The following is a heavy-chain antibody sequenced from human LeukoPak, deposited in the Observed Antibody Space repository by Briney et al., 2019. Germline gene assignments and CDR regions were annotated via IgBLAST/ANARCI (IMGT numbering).Heavy chain of an antibody. CDR1: GASISTFH. J-gene: IGHJ4*02. CDR2: IYSSGST. Sequence: PSETLSLTCSVSGASISTFHWTWFRQPAGRGLEWIGLIYSSGSTLLNPSLKNRVAMSVDLTKNQLSLELTSVTAADTAMYFCARKDGDYWGRGTLVTVSS. CDR3: ARKDGDY. V-gene: IGHV4-4*07.